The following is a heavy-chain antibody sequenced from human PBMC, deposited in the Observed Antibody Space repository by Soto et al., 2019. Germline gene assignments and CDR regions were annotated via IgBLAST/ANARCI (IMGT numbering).Heavy chain of an antibody. CDR3: ARVKLGSYDWVDP. D-gene: IGHD3-16*01. CDR1: GFTFSSYW. CDR2: INPDGGRT. Sequence: GGSLRLSCAASGFTFSSYWLHGVRQAPGEGLVWVSRINPDGGRTNYADSVKGRFTISRDNAKNTLYLQMDSLRAEDTAVYYCARVKLGSYDWVDPWGQGTLVTVSS. V-gene: IGHV3-74*01. J-gene: IGHJ5*02.